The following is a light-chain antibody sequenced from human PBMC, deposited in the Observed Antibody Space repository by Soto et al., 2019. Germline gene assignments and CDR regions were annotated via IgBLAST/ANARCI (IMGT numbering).Light chain of an antibody. CDR2: KTS. CDR3: QHYNDYSWT. V-gene: IGKV1-5*03. Sequence: DIHMTQSPSTLSASVGDRVNITCRASQSISSWLAWYQQKPGKAPNLLIYKTSSLESGVPSRFSGSGSGTEFTLTISSLQPDDFATYYCQHYNDYSWTFGQGTKVEIK. J-gene: IGKJ1*01. CDR1: QSISSW.